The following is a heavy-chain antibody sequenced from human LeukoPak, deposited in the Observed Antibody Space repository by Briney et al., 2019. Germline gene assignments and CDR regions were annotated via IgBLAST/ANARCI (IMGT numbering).Heavy chain of an antibody. D-gene: IGHD3-22*01. CDR1: GYSFTSYW. Sequence: GESLKISCKGSGYSFTSYWIGWVRQMPGKGLEWMGIIYPGDSDTRYSPSFQGQVTISADKSISTAYLQWSSLKASDTAMYYCARQARWLLPGPNRFDPWGQGTLVTVSS. CDR2: IYPGDSDT. J-gene: IGHJ5*02. V-gene: IGHV5-51*01. CDR3: ARQARWLLPGPNRFDP.